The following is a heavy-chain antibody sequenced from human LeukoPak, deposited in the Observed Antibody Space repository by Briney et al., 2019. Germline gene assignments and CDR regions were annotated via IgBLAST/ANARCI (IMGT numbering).Heavy chain of an antibody. J-gene: IGHJ4*02. Sequence: GGSLRLSCAASGFTFSSYSMNWVRQAPGKGLEWVSYISSSSSTIYYADSVKGRFTISRDNAKNSLYLQMNSLRAEDTAVYFCAKDLYPSATMPFDNCGQGTLVTVSS. CDR2: ISSSSSTI. CDR1: GFTFSSYS. CDR3: AKDLYPSATMPFDN. D-gene: IGHD2-2*01. V-gene: IGHV3-48*04.